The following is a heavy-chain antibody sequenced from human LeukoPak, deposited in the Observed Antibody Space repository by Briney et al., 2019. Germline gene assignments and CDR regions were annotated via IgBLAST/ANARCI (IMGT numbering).Heavy chain of an antibody. Sequence: SETLSLTCTVSGGSISSSSYYWSWIRQPPGKGLEWIGEINHSGSTNYNPSLKSRVTISVDTSKNQFSLKLSSVTAADTAVYYCASQQWLVQLFDYWGQGTLVTVSS. V-gene: IGHV4-39*07. CDR1: GGSISSSSYY. CDR2: INHSGST. J-gene: IGHJ4*02. CDR3: ASQQWLVQLFDY. D-gene: IGHD6-19*01.